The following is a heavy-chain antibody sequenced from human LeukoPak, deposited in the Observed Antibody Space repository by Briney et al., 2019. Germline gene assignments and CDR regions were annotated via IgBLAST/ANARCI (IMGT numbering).Heavy chain of an antibody. CDR2: MNPNSGNT. J-gene: IGHJ4*02. CDR3: AMGVGAPEDLAVAADFDY. D-gene: IGHD6-19*01. V-gene: IGHV1-8*03. CDR1: GYTFTSYD. Sequence: ASVKVSCKASGYTFTSYDINWVRQATGQGLEWMGWMNPNSGNTGYAQKFQGRLTITRNTSISTAYMELSSLRSEDTAVYYCAMGVGAPEDLAVAADFDYWGQGTLVTVSS.